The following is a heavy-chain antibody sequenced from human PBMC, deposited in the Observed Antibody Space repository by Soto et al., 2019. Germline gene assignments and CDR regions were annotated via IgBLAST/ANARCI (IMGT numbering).Heavy chain of an antibody. V-gene: IGHV3-21*06. Sequence: EVQLVESGGGLVKPGGSLRLSCVASGFTFSRYSINWFRQAPGKGLEWVSSISSGGNTKSYANSVKGRFTISRDNAKNSLYLEMNSLRPEDTAVYYCARVAYWGQVTLVTVSS. CDR2: ISSGGNTK. J-gene: IGHJ4*02. CDR3: ARVAY. CDR1: GFTFSRYS.